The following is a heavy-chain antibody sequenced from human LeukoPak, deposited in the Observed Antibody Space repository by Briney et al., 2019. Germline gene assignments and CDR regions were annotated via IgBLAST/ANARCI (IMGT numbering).Heavy chain of an antibody. Sequence: SETLSLTCTVSGACIVRDYWSWVRQPPGTGLQWIGYVYETGSRNYNPSLDRRVSISMDRSKNQFSLRLDSVTAADTAMYYCAREHRGRDGYTLDYWGQGILVTVSS. D-gene: IGHD5-24*01. CDR3: AREHRGRDGYTLDY. CDR1: GACIVRDY. V-gene: IGHV4-59*12. CDR2: VYETGSR. J-gene: IGHJ4*02.